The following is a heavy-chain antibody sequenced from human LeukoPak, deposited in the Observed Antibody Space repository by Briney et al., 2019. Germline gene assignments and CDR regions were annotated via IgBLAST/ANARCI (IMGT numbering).Heavy chain of an antibody. CDR1: GFTFSDYY. Sequence: GGSLRLSCAASGFTFSDYYMSWIRQAPGTGLEWVSYISTSGSDTYYADSVKGRFTTSRDNAKNSLYLQMNSLRAEDTAVYYCARVGLIAAAGTPDYWGQGTLATVSS. V-gene: IGHV3-11*06. J-gene: IGHJ4*02. CDR2: ISTSGSDT. CDR3: ARVGLIAAAGTPDY. D-gene: IGHD6-13*01.